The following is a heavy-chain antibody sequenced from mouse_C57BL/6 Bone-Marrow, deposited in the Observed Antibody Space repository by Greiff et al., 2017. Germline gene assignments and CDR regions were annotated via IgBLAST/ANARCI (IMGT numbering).Heavy chain of an antibody. CDR1: GYTFTSYG. V-gene: IGHV1-81*01. D-gene: IGHD1-1*01. J-gene: IGHJ3*01. Sequence: QVQLKQSGAELARPGASVKLSCKASGYTFTSYGISWVKQRTGQGLEWIGEIYPRSGNTYYNEKFKGKATLTADTSSSTAYMELRSLTSEDSAVYFWARGRRNYYGSTWFAYWGQGTLVTVSA. CDR2: IYPRSGNT. CDR3: ARGRRNYYGSTWFAY.